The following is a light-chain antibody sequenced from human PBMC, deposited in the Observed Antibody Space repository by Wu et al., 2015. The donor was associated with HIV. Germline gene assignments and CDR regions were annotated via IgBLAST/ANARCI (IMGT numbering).Light chain of an antibody. CDR2: GAS. J-gene: IGKJ3*01. CDR1: QSVSSN. Sequence: EIVMTQSPDTLSVSPGESATLSCRASQSVSSNLAWYQQKPGQAPRLLIYGASTRAAGIPARFSGSGSGTEFTLTISSMQSEDFAVYYCQQYNNWPPFTFGPGTKVDIK. CDR3: QQYNNWPPFT. V-gene: IGKV3-15*01.